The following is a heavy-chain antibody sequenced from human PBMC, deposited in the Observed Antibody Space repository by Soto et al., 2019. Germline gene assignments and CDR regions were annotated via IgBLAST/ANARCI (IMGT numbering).Heavy chain of an antibody. CDR3: ARGGVYCSSTGRYYWYHHGVDV. D-gene: IGHD2-2*01. V-gene: IGHV3-48*02. CDR2: ISSSSDAT. Sequence: PGGSLRLSCAASGLRFSTDSMTWVRQAPGKGLEWVSYISSSSDATYYADSVKGRFTISRDNAQKSVYLQMNSLRDEDTAVYYCARGGVYCSSTGRYYWYHHGVDVWGQGTTVTVSS. J-gene: IGHJ6*02. CDR1: GLRFSTDS.